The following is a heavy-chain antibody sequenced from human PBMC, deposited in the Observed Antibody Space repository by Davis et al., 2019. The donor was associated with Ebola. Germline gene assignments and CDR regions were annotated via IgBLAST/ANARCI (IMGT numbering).Heavy chain of an antibody. J-gene: IGHJ4*02. CDR2: IRGNGNT. V-gene: IGHV3-69-1*01. CDR1: GFTLSGNA. Sequence: GESLKISCAASGFTLSGNAITWVRQSPGRGLEWVADIRGNGNTYYADSVKGRFTISRDNAKNSLYLQMNSLRAEDTAVYYCASLYDFWSGRYDYWGQGTLVTVSS. CDR3: ASLYDFWSGRYDY. D-gene: IGHD3-3*01.